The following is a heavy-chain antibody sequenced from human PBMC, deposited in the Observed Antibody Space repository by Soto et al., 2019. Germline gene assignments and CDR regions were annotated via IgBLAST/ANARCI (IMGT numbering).Heavy chain of an antibody. D-gene: IGHD1-1*01. Sequence: QVQLQESGPGLVKPSETLSLTCTVSGGSISSYYWSWIRQPPGKGLEWIGYIYYSGSTNYNPSLKSRGTISVDTTKNQFSLKLSSVTAADTAVEYCARGQRSDYYYYYYMDVWGKGTTVTVSS. J-gene: IGHJ6*03. CDR2: IYYSGST. V-gene: IGHV4-59*01. CDR3: ARGQRSDYYYYYYMDV. CDR1: GGSISSYY.